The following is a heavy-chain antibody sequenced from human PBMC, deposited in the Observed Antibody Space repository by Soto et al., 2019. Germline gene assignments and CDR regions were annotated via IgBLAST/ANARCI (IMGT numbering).Heavy chain of an antibody. J-gene: IGHJ3*02. V-gene: IGHV4-34*01. CDR3: VRGVKVVAATRPAFDI. D-gene: IGHD2-15*01. CDR1: GGSFSGYY. CDR2: INHSGST. Sequence: QVQLQQWGAGLLKPSETLSLTCAVYGGSFSGYYWSWIRQPPGKGLEWIGEINHSGSTNYNPSLKRRVTISIDTFQNQFSLKLSSVNAADTAVDYWVRGVKVVAATRPAFDIWGQGTMVTVSS.